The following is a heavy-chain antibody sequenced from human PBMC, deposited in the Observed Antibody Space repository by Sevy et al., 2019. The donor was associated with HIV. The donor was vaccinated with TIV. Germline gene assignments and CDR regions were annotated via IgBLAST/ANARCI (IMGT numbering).Heavy chain of an antibody. CDR1: GFTFSSYA. CDR3: ASDPGSDAFDI. V-gene: IGHV3-30-3*01. CDR2: ISYVGSNK. Sequence: GESLKISCAASGFTFSSYAMHWVRQAPGKGLEWVAVISYVGSNKYYADSVKGRFTISRDNSKNTLYLQINSLRAEDTAMYYCASDPGSDAFDIWGQGTMVTVSS. J-gene: IGHJ3*02.